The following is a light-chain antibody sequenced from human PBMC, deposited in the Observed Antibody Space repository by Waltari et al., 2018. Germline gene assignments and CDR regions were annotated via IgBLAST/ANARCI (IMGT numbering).Light chain of an antibody. Sequence: DIQMTQSPSTLSASVGDRVTITCRASQRIGSWLAWYQQKPGKAPKLLIYEATSLESGVPSRCSASGSGTEFTLTISSLQPDDFATYYCQRYNSYPITFGPGTKVDI. CDR1: QRIGSW. CDR2: EAT. V-gene: IGKV1-5*03. CDR3: QRYNSYPIT. J-gene: IGKJ3*01.